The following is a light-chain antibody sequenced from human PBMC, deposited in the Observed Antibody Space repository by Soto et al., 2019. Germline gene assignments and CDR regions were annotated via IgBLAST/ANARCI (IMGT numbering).Light chain of an antibody. CDR3: QQYNNWPWT. J-gene: IGKJ1*01. Sequence: VVTQSPATLSLAPGERATLCCGDSQSVTSNYLAWYQQKPGQAPRLLIYGASTRATGIPARFSGSGSGTEFTLTISSLQSEDFAVYYCQQYNNWPWTFDQGTKVDI. CDR2: GAS. V-gene: IGKV3-15*01. CDR1: QSVTSN.